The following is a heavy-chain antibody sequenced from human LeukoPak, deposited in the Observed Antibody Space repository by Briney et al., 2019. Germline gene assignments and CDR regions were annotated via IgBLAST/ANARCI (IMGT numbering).Heavy chain of an antibody. CDR2: ISYDGSNK. Sequence: GRSLRLSCAASGFTFSSYAMHWVRQAPGKGLEWVAVISYDGSNKYYADSVKGRFTISRDNSKNTLYLQMNSLRAEDTAVYYCAKGPPYYDYVWGSYRIDYWGQGTLVTVSS. CDR3: AKGPPYYDYVWGSYRIDY. CDR1: GFTFSSYA. J-gene: IGHJ4*02. V-gene: IGHV3-30*04. D-gene: IGHD3-16*02.